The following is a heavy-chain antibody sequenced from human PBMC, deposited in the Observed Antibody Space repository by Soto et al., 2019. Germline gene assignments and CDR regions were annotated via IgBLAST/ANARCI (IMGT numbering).Heavy chain of an antibody. J-gene: IGHJ6*02. V-gene: IGHV5-51*01. Sequence: PGESLKISCKGSGYSFTSYWIGWVRQIPGKGLEWMGIIYPGDSDTRYSPSFQGQVTISAVKSISNAYLQWSSLKASDTAMYYCAIQGGWLQSRGYSGMDVWGQGTRVTVSS. CDR3: AIQGGWLQSRGYSGMDV. D-gene: IGHD5-12*01. CDR1: GYSFTSYW. CDR2: IYPGDSDT.